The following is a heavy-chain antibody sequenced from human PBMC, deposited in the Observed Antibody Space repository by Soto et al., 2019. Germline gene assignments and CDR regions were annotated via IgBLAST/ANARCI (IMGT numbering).Heavy chain of an antibody. V-gene: IGHV3-74*03. CDR1: GFTFSNYW. Sequence: EVQLVESGGGLVQPGGSLRLSCAASGFTFSNYWMYWVRQAPGKGLVWVSRVNNDGTDTTHADSVKGRFTISRDNAKNTLYLQMKSLRAEDTAVYYGARGGLQHALDVWGQGSTVTVSS. D-gene: IGHD6-13*01. J-gene: IGHJ6*02. CDR3: ARGGLQHALDV. CDR2: VNNDGTDT.